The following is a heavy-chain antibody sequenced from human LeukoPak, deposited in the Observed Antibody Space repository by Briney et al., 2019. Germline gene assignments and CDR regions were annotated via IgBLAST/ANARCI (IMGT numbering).Heavy chain of an antibody. CDR1: GGSFSGYY. CDR2: INHSGST. J-gene: IGHJ5*02. V-gene: IGHV4-34*01. Sequence: SETLSLTCAVYGGSFSGYYWSWIRQPPGKGLEWIGEINHSGSTNYNPPLKSRVTISVDTSKNQFSLKLSPVTAADTAVYYCARGYCSGGSCYSWFDPWGQGTLVTVSS. D-gene: IGHD2-15*01. CDR3: ARGYCSGGSCYSWFDP.